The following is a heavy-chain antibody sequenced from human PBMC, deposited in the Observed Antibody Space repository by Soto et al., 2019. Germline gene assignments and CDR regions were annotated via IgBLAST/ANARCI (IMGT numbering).Heavy chain of an antibody. Sequence: GESLKISCKGSGYSFTSYWIGWVRQMPGKGLEWMGIIYPGDSDTRYSPSFQGQVTISADKSISTAYLQWSSLKASDTAMYYCARLASSGVRDYYYYGMGVWGQGTTVTVSS. CDR2: IYPGDSDT. D-gene: IGHD3-10*01. V-gene: IGHV5-51*01. CDR3: ARLASSGVRDYYYYGMGV. CDR1: GYSFTSYW. J-gene: IGHJ6*02.